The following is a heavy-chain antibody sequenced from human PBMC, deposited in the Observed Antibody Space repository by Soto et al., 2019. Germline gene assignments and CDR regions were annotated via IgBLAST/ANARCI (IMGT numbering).Heavy chain of an antibody. V-gene: IGHV3-30-3*01. D-gene: IGHD2-21*02. CDR3: ARLSIVVVTANNKRVDY. J-gene: IGHJ4*02. Sequence: GGSLRLSCAASGFPFSIYAMHLVRQSPGKGLEWVAVISYDGSNKYYADSVKGRFTISRDNSKKTLYLQMNSLRAEDTAVYYCARLSIVVVTANNKRVDYWGQGNLVPVSS. CDR1: GFPFSIYA. CDR2: ISYDGSNK.